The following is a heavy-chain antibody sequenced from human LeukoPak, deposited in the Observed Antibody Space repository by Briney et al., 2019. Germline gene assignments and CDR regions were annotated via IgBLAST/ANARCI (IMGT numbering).Heavy chain of an antibody. CDR2: INHSGST. V-gene: IGHV4-34*01. D-gene: IGHD3-22*01. CDR3: ARGYYYDSSGYLH. CDR1: GGSFSGYY. Sequence: SETLSLTCAVYGGSFSGYYWSWIRQPPGKGLEWIGEINHSGSTNYNPSLKSRVTISVDTSKNQFSLKLSSVTAADTAVYYCARGYYYDSSGYLHRGQGTLVTVSS. J-gene: IGHJ4*02.